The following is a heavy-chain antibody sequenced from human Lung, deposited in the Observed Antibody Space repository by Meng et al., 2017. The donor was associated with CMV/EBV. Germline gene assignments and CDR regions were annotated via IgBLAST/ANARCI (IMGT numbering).Heavy chain of an antibody. J-gene: IGHJ4*01. Sequence: LKIXCAASGFTFSRYAFHWVRQAPGKGLEWVAVISFDGGTRYYADSVKGRFTISRDSSRNSLYLQLNSLRPEDTAVYYCAREYGSSSAVDYWGHGTLVTVSS. CDR2: ISFDGGTR. CDR1: GFTFSRYA. V-gene: IGHV3-30*14. CDR3: AREYGSSSAVDY. D-gene: IGHD6-6*01.